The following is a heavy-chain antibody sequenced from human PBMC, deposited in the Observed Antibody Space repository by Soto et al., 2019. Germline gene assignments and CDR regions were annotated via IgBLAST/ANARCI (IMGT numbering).Heavy chain of an antibody. CDR3: ARVDYHGSGSPSGFDY. D-gene: IGHD3-10*01. V-gene: IGHV3-11*06. J-gene: IGHJ4*01. CDR2: ISSSSSYA. CDR1: GFTFSDYY. Sequence: QVQLVESGGGLVKSGGSLRVSCAASGFTFSDYYMTWVRQAPGKGLEWIAYISSSSSYANYADSVKGRCTISRDNATHSLYLQIISLRAADTALYYCARVDYHGSGSPSGFDYWGHGTLVTVSS.